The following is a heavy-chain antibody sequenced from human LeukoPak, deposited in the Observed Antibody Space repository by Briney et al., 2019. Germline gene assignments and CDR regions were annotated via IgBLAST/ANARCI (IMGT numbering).Heavy chain of an antibody. V-gene: IGHV3-7*03. CDR1: VFTFRCCW. D-gene: IGHD5-12*01. CDR3: AKYSDYDLNY. J-gene: IGHJ4*02. Sequence: GGSLRLSYAVSVFTFRCCWMSWVRQAPGKGLEWLANIKQDGSEKYYVDSVEGRFTISRDNAKNSLYLQMNSLRAEDTAVYYCAKYSDYDLNYWGQGTLVTVSS. CDR2: IKQDGSEK.